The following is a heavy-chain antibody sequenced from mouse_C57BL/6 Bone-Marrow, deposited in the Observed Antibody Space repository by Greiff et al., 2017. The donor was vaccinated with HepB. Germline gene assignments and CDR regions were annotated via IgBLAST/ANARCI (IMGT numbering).Heavy chain of an antibody. D-gene: IGHD4-1*01. Sequence: EVKLQESGGGLVKPGGSLKLSCAASGFTFSSYAMSWVRQTPEKRLEWVATISDGGSYTYYPDNVKGRFTISRDNAKNNLYLQMSHLKSEDTAMYYCAKLTGTIYYAMDYWGQGTSVTVSS. CDR3: AKLTGTIYYAMDY. CDR2: ISDGGSYT. V-gene: IGHV5-4*03. J-gene: IGHJ4*01. CDR1: GFTFSSYA.